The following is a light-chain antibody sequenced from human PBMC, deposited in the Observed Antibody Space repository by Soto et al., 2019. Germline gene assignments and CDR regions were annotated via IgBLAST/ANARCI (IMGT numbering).Light chain of an antibody. J-gene: IGLJ1*01. V-gene: IGLV2-14*03. CDR1: GSDIGTYNY. CDR2: DVT. CDR3: KSYTSASTYV. Sequence: QSALTQPASVSGSPGQSITISCTGTGSDIGTYNYVSWYQHHPGKAPKFIIYDVTNRPSGVSDRFSGSKSGNTASLTISGLQVEDEADYFCKSYTSASTYVFGTGTKVTVL.